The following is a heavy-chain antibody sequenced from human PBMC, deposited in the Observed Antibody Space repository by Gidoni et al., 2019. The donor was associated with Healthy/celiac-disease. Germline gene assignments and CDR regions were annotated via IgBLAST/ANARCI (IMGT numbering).Heavy chain of an antibody. CDR2: INHSGST. CDR3: ARGAGAYYYGSGSYFQGARRYYYGMDV. D-gene: IGHD3-10*01. V-gene: IGHV4-34*01. Sequence: QVQLQQWGAGLLKPSETLSLTCAVYGGSFSGYYRSWIRQPPGKGLEWIGEINHSGSTNYNPSLKSRVTISVDTSKNQFSLKLSSVTAADTAVYYCARGAGAYYYGSGSYFQGARRYYYGMDVWGQGTTVTVSS. CDR1: GGSFSGYY. J-gene: IGHJ6*02.